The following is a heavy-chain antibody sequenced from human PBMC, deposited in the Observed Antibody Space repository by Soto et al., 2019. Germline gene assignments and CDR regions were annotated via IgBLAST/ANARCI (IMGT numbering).Heavy chain of an antibody. J-gene: IGHJ6*03. CDR2: ISSSSSTI. D-gene: IGHD3-3*01. CDR1: GFTFSSYS. CDR3: ARDVKGDTIFGVPYYYYYMDV. Sequence: GGSLRLSCAASGFTFSSYSMNWVRQAPGKGLEWVSYISSSSSTIYYADSVKGRFTISRDNAKNSLYLQMNSLRAEDTAVYYCARDVKGDTIFGVPYYYYYMDVWGKGTTVTVSS. V-gene: IGHV3-48*01.